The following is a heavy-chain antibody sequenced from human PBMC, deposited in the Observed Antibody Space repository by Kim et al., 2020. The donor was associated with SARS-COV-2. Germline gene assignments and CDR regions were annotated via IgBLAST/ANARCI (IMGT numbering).Heavy chain of an antibody. Sequence: GGSLRLSCAASGFTFSSYAMSWVRQAPGKGLEWVSAISGSGGSTYYADSVKGRFTISRDNSKNTLYLQMNSLRAEDTAVYYCANGRYYYGSGAIHSVLDVWGQGTTVTVSS. D-gene: IGHD3-10*01. CDR1: GFTFSSYA. J-gene: IGHJ6*02. V-gene: IGHV3-23*01. CDR3: ANGRYYYGSGAIHSVLDV. CDR2: ISGSGGST.